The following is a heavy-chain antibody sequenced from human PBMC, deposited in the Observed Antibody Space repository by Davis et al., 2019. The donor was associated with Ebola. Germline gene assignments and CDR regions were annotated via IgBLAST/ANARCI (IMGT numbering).Heavy chain of an antibody. D-gene: IGHD3-22*01. CDR3: AAGDSGSGYYYVLADY. CDR2: IVVGSGNT. V-gene: IGHV1-58*01. J-gene: IGHJ4*02. CDR1: GFTFTSSA. Sequence: SVKVSCKASGFTFTSSAVQWVRQARGQRLEWIGCIVVGSGNTNYAQKFQERVTITRDMSTSTAYMELSSLRSEDTAVYYCAAGDSGSGYYYVLADYWGQGTLVTVSS.